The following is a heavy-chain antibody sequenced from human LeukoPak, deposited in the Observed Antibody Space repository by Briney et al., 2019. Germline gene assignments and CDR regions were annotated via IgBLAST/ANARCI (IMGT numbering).Heavy chain of an antibody. Sequence: GGTLRLSCAASGFMFSSYGMSWVRQAPGKGLEWVSAISGSGGSTYYADSVKGRFTISRDNSNNTLYLQMNSLRAADTAVYYCAKVGVLEYYYDSSGYSQPDYWGQGTLVTVSS. CDR3: AKVGVLEYYYDSSGYSQPDY. J-gene: IGHJ4*02. CDR2: ISGSGGST. D-gene: IGHD3-22*01. V-gene: IGHV3-23*01. CDR1: GFMFSSYG.